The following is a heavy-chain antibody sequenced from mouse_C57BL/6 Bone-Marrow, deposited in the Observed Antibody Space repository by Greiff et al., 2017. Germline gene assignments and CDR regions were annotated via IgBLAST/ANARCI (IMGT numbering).Heavy chain of an antibody. J-gene: IGHJ2*01. CDR3: ARYGYGSPFDY. CDR1: GYTFTSSW. D-gene: IGHD1-1*01. V-gene: IGHV1-69*01. CDR2: IDPSDSYT. Sequence: QVQLQQPGAELVMPGASVKLSCKASGYTFTSSWMHWVKQRPGQGLEWIGEIDPSDSYTNYNQKFKGKSTLTVDKSSSTAYMQLSSLTSEDSAVYYCARYGYGSPFDYWGQGTTLTVSS.